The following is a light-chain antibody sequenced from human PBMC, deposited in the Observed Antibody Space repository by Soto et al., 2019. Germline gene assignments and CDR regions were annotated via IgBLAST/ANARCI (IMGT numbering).Light chain of an antibody. V-gene: IGKV1-39*01. CDR1: QTIMTY. CDR2: AAS. CDR3: QQSYSTWT. J-gene: IGKJ1*01. Sequence: DIQMTQSPSSLSASVGDEVTITCRASQTIMTYLNWYQQKPGKAPKLLIYAASSLQSGVPSRFSGSGSGTDFTLTISSLQPEDFATYYCQQSYSTWTFGQGTK.